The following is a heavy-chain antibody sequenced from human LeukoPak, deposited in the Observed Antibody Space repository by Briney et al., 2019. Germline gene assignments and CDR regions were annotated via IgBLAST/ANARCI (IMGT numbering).Heavy chain of an antibody. CDR1: GGSISSYY. CDR3: ARSYERYYYYYGMDV. J-gene: IGHJ6*02. CDR2: IYYSGST. D-gene: IGHD3-3*01. Sequence: SETLSLTCTVSGGSISSYYWSWIRQPPGKGLEWIGYIYYSGSTNYNPSLKSRVTISVDTSKNQFSLKLSSVTAADTAVYYCARSYERYYYYYGMDVWGQGTTVTVSS. V-gene: IGHV4-59*01.